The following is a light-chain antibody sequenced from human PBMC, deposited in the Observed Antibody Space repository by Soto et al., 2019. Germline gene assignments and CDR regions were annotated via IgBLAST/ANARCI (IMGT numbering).Light chain of an antibody. CDR2: DAS. Sequence: ATTXCRASQRIRSELGWYQQKPGKATKRLIYDASRGESGVTSRLSGSGSGTEFTLTVSSLQPEDFATYYCLQHHSYPPTFGQGTLVEVK. V-gene: IGKV1-17*01. J-gene: IGKJ5*01. CDR1: QRIRSE. CDR3: LQHHSYPPT.